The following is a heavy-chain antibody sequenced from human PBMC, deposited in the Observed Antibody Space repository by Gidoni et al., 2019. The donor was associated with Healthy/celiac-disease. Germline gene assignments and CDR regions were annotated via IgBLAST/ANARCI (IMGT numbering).Heavy chain of an antibody. CDR1: GFTFSSYA. CDR2: ISGSGGST. D-gene: IGHD3-3*01. Sequence: EVQLLESGGGLVQPGGSLRLSCAASGFTFSSYAMSWVRQAPGKGLEWVSAISGSGGSTYYADSVKGRFTISRDKSKNTLYLQMNSLRAEDTAVYYCAKDLYTSGYSIQDYFDYWGQGTLVTVSS. CDR3: AKDLYTSGYSIQDYFDY. V-gene: IGHV3-23*01. J-gene: IGHJ4*02.